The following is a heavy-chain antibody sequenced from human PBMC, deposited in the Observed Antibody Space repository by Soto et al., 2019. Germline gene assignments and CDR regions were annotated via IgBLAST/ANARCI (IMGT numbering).Heavy chain of an antibody. CDR2: IIPIFGTA. D-gene: IGHD2-15*01. CDR3: ARKYCSGGSCYYKGGWFDT. J-gene: IGHJ5*02. V-gene: IGHV1-69*13. Sequence: SLKLSCKPSVGTFSSYSISWVRQAPGQGLEWMGGIIPIFGTANYAQKFQGRVTITADESTSTAYMELSSLRSEDTAVYYCARKYCSGGSCYYKGGWFDTWGQGTLVTVSS. CDR1: VGTFSSYS.